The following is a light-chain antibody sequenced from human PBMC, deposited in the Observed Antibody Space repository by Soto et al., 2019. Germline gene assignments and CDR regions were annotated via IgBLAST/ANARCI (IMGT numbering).Light chain of an antibody. J-gene: IGKJ1*01. V-gene: IGKV1-39*01. CDR2: AAA. CDR1: QSISNY. Sequence: DIQMTQSPSSLSASVGDRVTITCRASQSISNYLNWYQQKPGKAPTLLMFAAASLESGVPSRFSGSGSGTDFTLTISSLQPEDFGTYYCQQGFNTPRTFGQGTKVDIK. CDR3: QQGFNTPRT.